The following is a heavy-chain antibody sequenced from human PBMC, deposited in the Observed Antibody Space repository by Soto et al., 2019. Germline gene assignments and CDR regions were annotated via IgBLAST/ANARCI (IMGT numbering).Heavy chain of an antibody. D-gene: IGHD5-12*01. CDR1: GYTFTSYG. Sequence: ASVKVSCKASGYTFTSYGISWVRQAPGQGLEWMGWISAYNGNTNYAQKLQGRVTMTTDTSTSTAYMELRSLRSDDAAVYYCARSKLDIVATPGDYWGQGTLVTVSS. J-gene: IGHJ4*02. CDR3: ARSKLDIVATPGDY. CDR2: ISAYNGNT. V-gene: IGHV1-18*01.